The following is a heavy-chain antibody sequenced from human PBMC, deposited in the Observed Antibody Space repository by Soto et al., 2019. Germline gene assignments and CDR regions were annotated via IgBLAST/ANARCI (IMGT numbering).Heavy chain of an antibody. CDR3: ARNPRYCSSTSCYERGHFDY. Sequence: EVQLVESGGGLVQLGGSLRLPCPASGFTFSGYSMNWFGQAPGKGLGGVSYISSSSSTIYNADSVKGRFTISRDNAKNSLYLQMNSLRAEDTAVYYCARNPRYCSSTSCYERGHFDYWGQGTLVTVSS. CDR1: GFTFSGYS. CDR2: ISSSSSTI. D-gene: IGHD2-2*01. V-gene: IGHV3-48*01. J-gene: IGHJ4*02.